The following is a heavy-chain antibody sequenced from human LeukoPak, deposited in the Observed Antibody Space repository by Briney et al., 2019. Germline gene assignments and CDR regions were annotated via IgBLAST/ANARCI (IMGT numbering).Heavy chain of an antibody. V-gene: IGHV3-30*18. J-gene: IGHJ4*02. D-gene: IGHD2-15*01. CDR2: ISYDGSNK. Sequence: GGSLRLSCAASGFTFSSYGMHWVRQAPGKGLERVAVISYDGSNKYYADSVKGRFTISRDNSKNTLYLQMNSLRAEDTAVYYCAKDPGVVVVAATGLDYWGQGTLVTVSS. CDR3: AKDPGVVVVAATGLDY. CDR1: GFTFSSYG.